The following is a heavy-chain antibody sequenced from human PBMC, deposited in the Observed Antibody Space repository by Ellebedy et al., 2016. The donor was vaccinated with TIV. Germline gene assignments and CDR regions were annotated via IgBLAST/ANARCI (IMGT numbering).Heavy chain of an antibody. CDR1: GYTFTSYY. Sequence: ASVKVSCXASGYTFTSYYMHWVRQAPGQGLEWMGIINPSGGSTSYAQKFQGRVTMTRDTSTSTVYMELSSLRSDDTAVYYCARVSFEAGTGSYYYYYGMDVWGQGTTVTVSS. CDR2: INPSGGST. CDR3: ARVSFEAGTGSYYYYYGMDV. J-gene: IGHJ6*02. D-gene: IGHD6-19*01. V-gene: IGHV1-46*01.